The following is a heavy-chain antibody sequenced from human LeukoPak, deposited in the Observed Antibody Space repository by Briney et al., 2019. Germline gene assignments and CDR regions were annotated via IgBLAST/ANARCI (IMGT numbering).Heavy chain of an antibody. J-gene: IGHJ4*02. CDR2: ISWNSGSI. V-gene: IGHV3-9*03. CDR1: GFTFDDYA. CDR3: ATGWGYYDSSGSGY. Sequence: GGSLRLSCAASGFTFDDYAMHWVRQAPGKGLEWVSGISWNSGSIGYADSVKGRFTISRDNAKNSLYLLMNSLRAEDMALYYCATGWGYYDSSGSGYWGQGTLVTVSS. D-gene: IGHD3-22*01.